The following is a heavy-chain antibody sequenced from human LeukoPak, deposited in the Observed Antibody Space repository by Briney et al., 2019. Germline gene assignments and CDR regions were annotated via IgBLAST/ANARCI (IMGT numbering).Heavy chain of an antibody. CDR3: ARGTYYYDSSGYYSLEY. CDR1: GYTFTGYY. J-gene: IGHJ4*02. Sequence: GASVKVSCKASGYTFTGYYMHWVRQAPGQGREWMGRINPNSGGTNYAQKFQGRVTMTRDTSISTAYMELSRLRSDDTAVYYCARGTYYYDSSGYYSLEYWGQGTLVTVSS. V-gene: IGHV1-2*06. CDR2: INPNSGGT. D-gene: IGHD3-22*01.